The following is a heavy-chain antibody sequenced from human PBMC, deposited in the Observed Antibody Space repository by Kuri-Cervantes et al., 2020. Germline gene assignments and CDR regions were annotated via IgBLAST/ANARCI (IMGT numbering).Heavy chain of an antibody. Sequence: SEPLSLTCDVSGGSISSGGYSWSWIRQPPGKGLEWIGYIYHSVSTYYNPSLKSRVTISVDTSTNQLSLKLSSVTAADTAVYYCAKDSYAEVNGISIYYYYGMDVWGQGTTVTVSS. J-gene: IGHJ6*02. V-gene: IGHV4-30-2*05. CDR2: IYHSVST. D-gene: IGHD4-23*01. CDR3: AKDSYAEVNGISIYYYYGMDV. CDR1: GGSISSGGYS.